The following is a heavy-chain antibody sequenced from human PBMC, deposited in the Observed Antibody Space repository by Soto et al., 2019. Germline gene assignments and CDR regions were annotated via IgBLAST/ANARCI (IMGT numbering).Heavy chain of an antibody. CDR2: INAGNGNT. CDR3: AREVRESFVVDIVATISVGRWFDP. CDR1: GYTFTSYA. Sequence: GASVKVSCKSSGYTFTSYAMHWVRQAPGQRLEWMGWINAGNGNTKYSQKFQGRVTITRDTSASTAYMELSSLRSEDTAVYYCAREVRESFVVDIVATISVGRWFDPWGQGTLVIVSS. D-gene: IGHD5-12*01. J-gene: IGHJ5*02. V-gene: IGHV1-3*01.